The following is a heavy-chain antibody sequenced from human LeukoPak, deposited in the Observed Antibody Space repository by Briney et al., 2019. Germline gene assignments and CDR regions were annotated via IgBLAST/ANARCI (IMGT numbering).Heavy chain of an antibody. CDR1: GFTVLSTFSSCA. CDR2: ISGSGGST. Sequence: TGGSLRLSCAASGFTVLSTFSSCAMHWVRQAPGKGLDWVSAISGSGGSTYYADSVKGRFTISRDNSKNTLYLQMTSLRAEDTAVYYCARDRDYSSGWYGPGVTWGQGTMVTVSS. V-gene: IGHV3-23*01. J-gene: IGHJ3*01. D-gene: IGHD6-19*01. CDR3: ARDRDYSSGWYGPGVT.